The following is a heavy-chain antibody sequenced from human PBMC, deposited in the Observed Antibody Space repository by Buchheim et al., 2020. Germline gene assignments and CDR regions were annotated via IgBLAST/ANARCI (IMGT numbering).Heavy chain of an antibody. V-gene: IGHV4-61*02. CDR2: IYASGST. D-gene: IGHD3-10*01. CDR3: TRDPGAGFQSL. Sequence: QVQLQESGPGLVKPSQTLSLTCNVSDDSIRSGNFFWNWIRQPAGNPLEWIGRIYASGSTSYNPSLESRVAISIDPSETHLSLKLTFVTAADTAIYYCTRDPGAGFQSLWGQGTL. CDR1: DDSIRSGNFF. J-gene: IGHJ4*02.